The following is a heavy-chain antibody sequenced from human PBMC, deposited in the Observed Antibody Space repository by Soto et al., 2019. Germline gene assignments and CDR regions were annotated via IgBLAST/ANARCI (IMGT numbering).Heavy chain of an antibody. CDR2: IIPIFGTA. CDR1: QYTFTGYY. V-gene: IGHV1-69*13. Sequence: SVKVSCKASQYTFTGYYIHWVRQAPGQGLEWMGGIIPIFGTANYAQKFQGRVTITADESTSTAYMELSSLRSEDTAVYYCARHGSGSYYHYYYYGMDGWGQGTTVTV. J-gene: IGHJ6*02. D-gene: IGHD3-10*01. CDR3: ARHGSGSYYHYYYYGMDG.